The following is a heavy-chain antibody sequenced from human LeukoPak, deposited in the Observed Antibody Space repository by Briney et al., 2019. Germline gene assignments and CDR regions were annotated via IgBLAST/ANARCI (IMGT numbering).Heavy chain of an antibody. Sequence: PSETLSLTCTVSGGSISSYYWSWIRQPAGKGLEWIGRIYTSWSTNYNPSLKSRVTMSVDTSKNQFSLKLSSVTAADTAVYYCARNYYYDSSGYPYFDYWGQGTLVTVSS. CDR3: ARNYYYDSSGYPYFDY. CDR2: IYTSWST. J-gene: IGHJ4*02. CDR1: GGSISSYY. V-gene: IGHV4-4*07. D-gene: IGHD3-22*01.